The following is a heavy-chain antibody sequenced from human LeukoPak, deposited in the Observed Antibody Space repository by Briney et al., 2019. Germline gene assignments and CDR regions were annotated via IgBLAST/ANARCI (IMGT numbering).Heavy chain of an antibody. Sequence: GGSLRLSCAASGLTVNNNYMNWVRQAPGKGLEWVSALYIGGNTYYADSVRGRFTISRDNSKNTLHLQMNSLRAEDTAVCYCARGTSNYYNVLDYWGQGTLDTVSS. D-gene: IGHD3-10*01. J-gene: IGHJ4*02. CDR2: LYIGGNT. CDR1: GLTVNNNY. CDR3: ARGTSNYYNVLDY. V-gene: IGHV3-53*01.